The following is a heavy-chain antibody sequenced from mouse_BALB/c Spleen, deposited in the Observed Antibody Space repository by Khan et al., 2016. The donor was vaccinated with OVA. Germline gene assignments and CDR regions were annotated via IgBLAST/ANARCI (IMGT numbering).Heavy chain of an antibody. D-gene: IGHD2-4*01. CDR1: GYTFTNYV. J-gene: IGHJ3*01. V-gene: IGHV1S136*01. Sequence: VQLKQSGPELVKPGASVKMSCKASGYTFTNYVMHWVKQKPGQGLEWIGYINPYNAGTRYNEKFKGKATLTSDNSSNTAYMELSCLTSKDAAVYYCSSEASNYDYSFAYWGQGTLVTVSA. CDR2: INPYNAGT. CDR3: SSEASNYDYSFAY.